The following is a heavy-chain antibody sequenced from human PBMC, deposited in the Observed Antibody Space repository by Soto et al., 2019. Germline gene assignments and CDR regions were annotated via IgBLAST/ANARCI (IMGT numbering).Heavy chain of an antibody. V-gene: IGHV1-69*01. CDR3: ATELGENPASPFDA. CDR2: FIPLFGTA. CDR1: GVTFSSET. J-gene: IGHJ4*02. D-gene: IGHD3-10*01. Sequence: QVQLVQSGADVKKPGSSVKVSCQASGVTFSSETLGWVRQAPGQGLEWVGGFIPLFGTASYAQKFQGRVTITADESTSTVYMELSSLRSADTAVYFCATELGENPASPFDAWGQGTLVTVSS.